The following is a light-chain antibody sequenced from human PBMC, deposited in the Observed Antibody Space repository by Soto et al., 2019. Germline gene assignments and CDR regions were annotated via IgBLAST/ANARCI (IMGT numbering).Light chain of an antibody. Sequence: QSALTQPASVSGSPGQSITISCTGTSSDVGGSNYVSWYQHHPGKAPKLMMFEVSNRPSGVSNRFSGSKSGNTASLTISGLQAEDEADYYCSSYTTSTTRVFGTGTKLTVL. CDR1: SSDVGGSNY. V-gene: IGLV2-14*01. J-gene: IGLJ1*01. CDR3: SSYTTSTTRV. CDR2: EVS.